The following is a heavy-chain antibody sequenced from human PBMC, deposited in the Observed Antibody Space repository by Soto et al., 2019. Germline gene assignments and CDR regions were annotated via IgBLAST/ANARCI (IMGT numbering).Heavy chain of an antibody. Sequence: GGSLRLSCAASGFTFSSYAMHGVRQAPGKGLEWVAVISYDGSNKYYADSVKGRSTISRDNSKNTLYLQMNSLRAEDTAVYYCACDKGRIAVAAYGMEVWGQGTTVTVSS. CDR2: ISYDGSNK. CDR1: GFTFSSYA. V-gene: IGHV3-30-3*01. D-gene: IGHD6-19*01. CDR3: ACDKGRIAVAAYGMEV. J-gene: IGHJ6*02.